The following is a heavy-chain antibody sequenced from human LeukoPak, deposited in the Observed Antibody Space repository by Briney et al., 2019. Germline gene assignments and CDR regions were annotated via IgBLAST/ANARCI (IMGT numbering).Heavy chain of an antibody. D-gene: IGHD3-3*01. Sequence: GGSLRLSCAASGFTFNNYAMSWVRQAPGKGLEWVSAISYSGDTTHYADTVTGRFTIFRDNSKNTLFVQMSSLRAEDTAIYYCAKRSGGTFGFFDSWGRGTLVTVSS. CDR1: GFTFNNYA. CDR2: ISYSGDTT. J-gene: IGHJ4*02. V-gene: IGHV3-23*01. CDR3: AKRSGGTFGFFDS.